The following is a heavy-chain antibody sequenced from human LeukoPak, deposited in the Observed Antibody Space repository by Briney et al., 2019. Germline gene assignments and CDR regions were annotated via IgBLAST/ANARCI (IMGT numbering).Heavy chain of an antibody. J-gene: IGHJ6*02. V-gene: IGHV5-51*01. D-gene: IGHD3-10*01. CDR2: IYPGDSDT. Sequence: GESLKISCKGSGYSFTSYWIGWVRQMPGKGLEWMGIIYPGDSDTRYSPSFQGQVTISADKSISTAYLQWSSLKASDTAMYYCARRVAFGELLGDYYYSMDVWGQGTTVTVSS. CDR1: GYSFTSYW. CDR3: ARRVAFGELLGDYYYSMDV.